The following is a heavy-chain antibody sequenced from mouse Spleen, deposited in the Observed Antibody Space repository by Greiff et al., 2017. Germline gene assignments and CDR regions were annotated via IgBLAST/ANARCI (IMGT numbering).Heavy chain of an antibody. CDR3: TRERGYYGSSLDY. CDR2: IDPETGGT. V-gene: IGHV1-15*01. CDR1: GYTFTDYE. Sequence: VQLQQSGAELVRPGASVTLSCKASGYTFTDYEMHWVKQTPVHGLEWIGAIDPETGGTAYNQKFKGKAILTADKSSSTAYMELRSLTSEDSAVYYCTRERGYYGSSLDYWGQGTTLTVSS. D-gene: IGHD1-1*01. J-gene: IGHJ2*01.